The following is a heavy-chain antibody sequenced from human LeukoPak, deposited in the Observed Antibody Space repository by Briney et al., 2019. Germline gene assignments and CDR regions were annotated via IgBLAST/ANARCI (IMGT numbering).Heavy chain of an antibody. V-gene: IGHV3-48*04. CDR3: AIGGFDGDYSDHDAFDI. D-gene: IGHD4-17*01. CDR2: ISSRGSTI. J-gene: IGHJ3*02. Sequence: EGSLRLSCAASGFTFSSYSMNWVRKAPGKGLEWVSYISSRGSTIYYADSVKGRFTISRDNAKNSLYLQMNSLRAEDTAVYYCAIGGFDGDYSDHDAFDIWGQGTMVTVSS. CDR1: GFTFSSYS.